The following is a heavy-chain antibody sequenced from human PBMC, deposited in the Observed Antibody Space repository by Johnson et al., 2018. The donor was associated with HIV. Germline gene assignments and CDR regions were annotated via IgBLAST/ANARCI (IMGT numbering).Heavy chain of an antibody. D-gene: IGHD2-21*01. V-gene: IGHV3-20*04. CDR1: GFTFDDYG. CDR2: IYWNGGSS. CDR3: ASSQGSGEGAFDI. J-gene: IGHJ3*02. Sequence: EVQLVESGGGVVRPGGSLRLSCAASGFTFDDYGMSCVRQVPGKGLVWVSCIYWNGGSSGYADSVKGRFTISRDNAKNSLYLQMNSLRAEDTALYYCASSQGSGEGAFDIWGQGTMVTVSS.